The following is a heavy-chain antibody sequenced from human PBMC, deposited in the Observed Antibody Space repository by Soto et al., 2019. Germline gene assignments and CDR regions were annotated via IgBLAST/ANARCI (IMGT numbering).Heavy chain of an antibody. Sequence: PSETLSLTCTVSGCSISSGDYYWSWIRQPPGKGLEWIGYIYYSGSTYYNPSLKSRVIISVDTSKNQFSLKLSSVTAADTAVYYCARVGTMVRSNWFDPWGQGTLVTVSS. D-gene: IGHD3-10*01. CDR1: GCSISSGDYY. J-gene: IGHJ5*02. CDR2: IYYSGST. V-gene: IGHV4-30-4*01. CDR3: ARVGTMVRSNWFDP.